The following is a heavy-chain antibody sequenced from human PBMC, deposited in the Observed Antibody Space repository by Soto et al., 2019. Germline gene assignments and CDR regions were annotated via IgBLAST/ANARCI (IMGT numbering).Heavy chain of an antibody. CDR2: IYHSGST. CDR1: GGSISSGGYS. V-gene: IGHV4-30-2*01. Sequence: QLQLQESGSGLVKPSQTLSLTCAVSGGSISSGGYSWSWIRQPPGKGLEWIGYIYHSGSTYYNPSLKSRVTISVDRSMNQFSLKLSSVTAADTAVYYCARGSVSSGWFNWFDPWGQGTLVTVSS. J-gene: IGHJ5*02. D-gene: IGHD6-19*01. CDR3: ARGSVSSGWFNWFDP.